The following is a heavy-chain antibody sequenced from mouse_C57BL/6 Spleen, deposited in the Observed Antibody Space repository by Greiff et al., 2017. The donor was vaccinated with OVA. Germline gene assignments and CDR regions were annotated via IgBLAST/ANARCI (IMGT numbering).Heavy chain of an antibody. CDR2: ISDGGSYT. V-gene: IGHV5-4*03. CDR1: GFTFSSYA. D-gene: IGHD2-1*01. Sequence: EVMLVESGGGLVKPGGSLKLSCAASGFTFSSYAMSWVRQTPEKRLEWVATISDGGSYTYYPDNVKGRFTISRDNAKNNLYLQMSHLKSEDTAMDYCARASDGNCGLGAMDYWGQGTSLTVSS. J-gene: IGHJ4*01. CDR3: ARASDGNCGLGAMDY.